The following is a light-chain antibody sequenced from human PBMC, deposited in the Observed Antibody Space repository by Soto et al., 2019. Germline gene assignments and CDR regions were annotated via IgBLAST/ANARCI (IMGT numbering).Light chain of an antibody. Sequence: QSVLTQPASVSGSPGQSITISCTGGSSDIGGYNYVSWFQQHPGKAPKLMIYEVTNRPSGVSNRFSGSKSGSTASLTISGLQAEEEAAYCCTSYPSTNTLVSGSRTKVTVL. CDR1: SSDIGGYNY. CDR2: EVT. CDR3: TSYPSTNTLV. J-gene: IGLJ1*01. V-gene: IGLV2-14*01.